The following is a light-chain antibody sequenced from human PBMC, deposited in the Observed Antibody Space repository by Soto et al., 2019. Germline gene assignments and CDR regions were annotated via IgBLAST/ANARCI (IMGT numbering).Light chain of an antibody. CDR1: SSNIGNNY. CDR2: RNN. Sequence: QSVLTQPPSASGTPGQRVTISCSGSSSNIGNNYVCWYQQYPGTAPQLLIYRNNQRPSGVPDRCSGSKSGTSDSLAISGLRSDDEAEYFCAAWDDRLSGRVFGGGTKLTVL. J-gene: IGLJ3*02. CDR3: AAWDDRLSGRV. V-gene: IGLV1-47*01.